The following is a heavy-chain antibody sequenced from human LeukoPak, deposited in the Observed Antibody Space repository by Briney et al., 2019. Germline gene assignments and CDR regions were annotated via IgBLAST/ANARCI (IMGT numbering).Heavy chain of an antibody. V-gene: IGHV1-2*02. CDR3: ARAPYCSGGSCPIDY. CDR2: INPNSGGT. D-gene: IGHD2-15*01. CDR1: GYTFTGYY. Sequence: ASVKVSCKASGYTFTGYYMHWARQAPGQGLEWMGWINPNSGGTNYAQKFQGRVTMTRDTSISTAYMELSRLRSDDTAVYYCARAPYCSGGSCPIDYWGQGTLVTVSS. J-gene: IGHJ4*02.